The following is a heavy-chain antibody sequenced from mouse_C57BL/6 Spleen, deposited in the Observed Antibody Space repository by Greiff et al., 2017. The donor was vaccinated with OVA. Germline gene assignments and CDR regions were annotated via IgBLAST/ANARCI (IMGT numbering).Heavy chain of an antibody. CDR2: IDPSDSYT. D-gene: IGHD4-1*01. CDR1: GYTFTSYW. CDR3: ASRRGLTGTNC. V-gene: IGHV1-50*01. Sequence: QVQLQQPGAELVKPGASVKLSCKASGYTFTSYWMQWVKQRPGQGLEWIGEIDPSDSYTNYNQKFKGKATLTVDTSSRTAYMQRSSLTSEESAVYYCASRRGLTGTNCWGQGTTLTVSS. J-gene: IGHJ2*01.